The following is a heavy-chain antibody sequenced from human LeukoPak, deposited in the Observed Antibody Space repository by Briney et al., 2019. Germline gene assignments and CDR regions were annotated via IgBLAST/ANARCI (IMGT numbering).Heavy chain of an antibody. CDR1: GGSISSSSYY. V-gene: IGHV4-39*07. Sequence: SETLSLTCTVSGGSISSSSYYWGWIRQPPGKGLEWIGSIYYSGSTYYNPSLKSRVTISVDTSKNQFSLKLSSVTAADTAAYYCARVSFLYSSGYRSDYWGQGTLVTVSS. CDR2: IYYSGST. CDR3: ARVSFLYSSGYRSDY. J-gene: IGHJ4*02. D-gene: IGHD6-19*01.